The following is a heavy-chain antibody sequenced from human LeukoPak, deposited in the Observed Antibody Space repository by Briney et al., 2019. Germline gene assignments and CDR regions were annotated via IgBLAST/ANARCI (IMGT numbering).Heavy chain of an antibody. CDR3: AKPISGGLAVTADWFHP. D-gene: IGHD6-19*01. Sequence: SGGSLRLSCAASGFAFSFYAMSWLRQPPGKGLEWVSTINANSGTTSYAASVRGRFTISRDNSKNTLYLQVNTPRADDTATYYCAKPISGGLAVTADWFHPWGQGTLVVVSS. CDR1: GFAFSFYA. CDR2: INANSGTT. V-gene: IGHV3-23*01. J-gene: IGHJ5*01.